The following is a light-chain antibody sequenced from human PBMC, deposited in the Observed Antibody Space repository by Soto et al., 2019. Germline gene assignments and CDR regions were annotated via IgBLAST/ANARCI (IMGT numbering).Light chain of an antibody. CDR1: PSLSISY. CDR2: GAS. CDR3: QQYASSPRT. Sequence: EIVLTQSPGTLSLSPGERATLSCWASPSLSISYLAWDQQKPGQAPRLLIYGASSRAAGIPDRFSGSGSGTDFTLTISRLEPEDFAVYYCQQYASSPRTLGQGTKVEIK. J-gene: IGKJ1*01. V-gene: IGKV3-20*01.